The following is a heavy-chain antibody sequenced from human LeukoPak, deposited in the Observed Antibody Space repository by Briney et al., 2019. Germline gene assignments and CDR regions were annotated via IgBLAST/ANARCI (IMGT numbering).Heavy chain of an antibody. D-gene: IGHD6-19*01. CDR2: ISSNGNTI. Sequence: GGSLRLSCAASGFTFSSYEMNWVRQAPGKGLEWVSYISSNGNTIYYADSVKGRFTISRDNSKNTLYLQMNSLRAEDTAVYYCAKGVAVAGMGYFDYWGQGTLVTVSS. CDR3: AKGVAVAGMGYFDY. V-gene: IGHV3-48*03. J-gene: IGHJ4*02. CDR1: GFTFSSYE.